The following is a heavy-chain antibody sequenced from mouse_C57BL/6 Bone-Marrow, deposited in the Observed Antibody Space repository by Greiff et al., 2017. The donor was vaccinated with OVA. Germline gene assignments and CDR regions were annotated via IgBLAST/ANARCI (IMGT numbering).Heavy chain of an antibody. CDR3: ARRITGYYGSSHWYFDV. V-gene: IGHV1-81*01. CDR1: GYTFTSYG. CDR2: IYPRSGNT. J-gene: IGHJ1*03. Sequence: VQLQQSGAELARPGASVKLSCKASGYTFTSYGISWVKQRTGQGLEWIGEIYPRSGNTYYNEKFKGKATLTADKSSSTAYMELRSLTSEDSAVYFCARRITGYYGSSHWYFDVWGTGTTVTVSS. D-gene: IGHD1-1*01.